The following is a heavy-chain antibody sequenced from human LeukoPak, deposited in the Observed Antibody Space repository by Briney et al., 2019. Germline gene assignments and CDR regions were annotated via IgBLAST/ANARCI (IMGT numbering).Heavy chain of an antibody. CDR2: SYTSGST. V-gene: IGHV4-61*02. Sequence: PSQTLSLTCTVSGGSINSDSYQGSWIRQPAGEVMEWIGRSYTSGSTSYNPSLKNPATISVATSKNQFSLKLPSVNAADTDEYYCARGRGGTYYWYDPWGQGTLVTVSS. D-gene: IGHD1-26*01. CDR1: GGSINSDSYQ. CDR3: ARGRGGTYYWYDP. J-gene: IGHJ5*02.